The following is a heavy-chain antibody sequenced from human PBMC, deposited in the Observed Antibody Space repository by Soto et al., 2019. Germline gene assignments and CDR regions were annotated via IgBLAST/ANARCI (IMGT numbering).Heavy chain of an antibody. CDR1: GGSVSSGSYY. CDR3: ARISGYSYGLPPYFDY. CDR2: IYYSGST. V-gene: IGHV4-61*01. D-gene: IGHD5-18*01. J-gene: IGHJ4*02. Sequence: QVQLQESGPGLVKPSETLSLTCTVSGGSVSSGSYYWSWIRQPPGKGLEWIGYIYYSGSTYYNPSLKSRVTISVDTSKNQFSLKLSSVTAADTAVYYCARISGYSYGLPPYFDYWGQGTLVTVSS.